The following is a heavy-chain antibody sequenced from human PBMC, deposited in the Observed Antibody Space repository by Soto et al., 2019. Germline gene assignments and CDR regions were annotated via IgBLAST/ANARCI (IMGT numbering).Heavy chain of an antibody. CDR1: GFTFSDYY. Sequence: GGSLRLSCAASGFTFSDYYMSWIRQAPGKGLEWVSYISSSGSTIYYADSVKGRFTISRDNAKNSLYLQMNSLRAEDTAVDYCARDAHYYDFWSGFFDYWGQGTLVTVSS. J-gene: IGHJ4*02. CDR2: ISSSGSTI. D-gene: IGHD3-3*01. CDR3: ARDAHYYDFWSGFFDY. V-gene: IGHV3-11*01.